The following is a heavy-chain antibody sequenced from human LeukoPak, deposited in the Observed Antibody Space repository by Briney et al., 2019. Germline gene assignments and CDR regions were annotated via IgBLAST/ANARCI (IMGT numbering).Heavy chain of an antibody. D-gene: IGHD6-6*01. V-gene: IGHV3-30*03. Sequence: PGRSLRLSCAASGFTFSSYGMHWVRQAPGKGLEWVAVISYDGSNKYYADSVKGRFTISRDNSKNTLYLQMNSLRAEDTAVYYCARGAGQLEAFDIWGQGTMVTVSS. CDR1: GFTFSSYG. CDR2: ISYDGSNK. CDR3: ARGAGQLEAFDI. J-gene: IGHJ3*02.